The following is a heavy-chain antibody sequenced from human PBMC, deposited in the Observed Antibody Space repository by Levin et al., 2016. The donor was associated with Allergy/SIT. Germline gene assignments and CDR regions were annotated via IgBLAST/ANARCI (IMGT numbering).Heavy chain of an antibody. J-gene: IGHJ4*02. D-gene: IGHD3-10*01. CDR3: ASRITMVRGRFDY. V-gene: IGHV4-34*01. CDR2: INHSGST. Sequence: SETLSLTCAVYGGSFSGYYWSWIRQPPGKGLEWIGEINHSGSTNYNPSLKSRVTISVDTSKNQFSLKLSSVTAADTAVYYCASRITMVRGRFDYWGQGTLVTVSS. CDR1: GGSFSGYY.